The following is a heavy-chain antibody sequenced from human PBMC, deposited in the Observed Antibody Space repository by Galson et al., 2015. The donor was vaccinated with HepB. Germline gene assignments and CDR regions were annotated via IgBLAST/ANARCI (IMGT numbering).Heavy chain of an antibody. Sequence: SVKVSCKASGYTFTSYGISWVRQAPGQGLEWMGWISTYYGNTNSAQRLQGRVTMTTDTSTTTAYMELRSLTSDDTAVYYCAREYGSSWPHYYGLDAWGQGTTVIVSS. CDR1: GYTFTSYG. CDR3: AREYGSSWPHYYGLDA. CDR2: ISTYYGNT. V-gene: IGHV1-18*04. D-gene: IGHD6-19*01. J-gene: IGHJ6*02.